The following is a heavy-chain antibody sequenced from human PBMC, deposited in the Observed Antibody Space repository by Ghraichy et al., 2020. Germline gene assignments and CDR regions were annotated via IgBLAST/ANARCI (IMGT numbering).Heavy chain of an antibody. D-gene: IGHD6-19*01. V-gene: IGHV3-23*01. CDR3: AKTTSQWLDLYYFDY. CDR1: GFTFSSYA. CDR2: ITAGGGST. J-gene: IGHJ4*02. Sequence: GGSLRLSCAASGFTFSSYAMNWVRQAPGRGLEWVSGITAGGGSTHYADSVKGRFAISRDNSKNTLYLQMDSLRAEDTAEYYCAKTTSQWLDLYYFDYWGQGTLVTVSS.